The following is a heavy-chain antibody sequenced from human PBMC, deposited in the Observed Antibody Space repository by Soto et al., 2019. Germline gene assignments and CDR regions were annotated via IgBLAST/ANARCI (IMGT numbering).Heavy chain of an antibody. CDR3: FRGGVTSRTCDY. Sequence: GESLKISCKASGYIIRNYWIGWVRQMPGQGLEWMGIIFPADSDTRYSPSFQGHVTISVDKSISTAYVQWSSLKASDSAIYYCFRGGVTSRTCDYWGQGTLVTVSS. J-gene: IGHJ4*02. CDR1: GYIIRNYW. CDR2: IFPADSDT. V-gene: IGHV5-51*01. D-gene: IGHD3-16*01.